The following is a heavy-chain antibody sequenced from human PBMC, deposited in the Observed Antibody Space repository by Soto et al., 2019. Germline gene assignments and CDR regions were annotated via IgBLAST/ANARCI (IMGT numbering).Heavy chain of an antibody. D-gene: IGHD3-22*01. CDR3: ARRFDTSGYSLRDAFDI. CDR1: GNSFSNYW. V-gene: IGHV5-51*01. CDR2: IDPGDSET. J-gene: IGHJ3*02. Sequence: GESLKISCKGSGNSFSNYWIAWVRQMPGKGLEWMGIIDPGDSETRYNPTFQGQVTISADKAISTAYLQWSRLKASDTAMYYCARRFDTSGYSLRDAFDIWGQGTMVTVSS.